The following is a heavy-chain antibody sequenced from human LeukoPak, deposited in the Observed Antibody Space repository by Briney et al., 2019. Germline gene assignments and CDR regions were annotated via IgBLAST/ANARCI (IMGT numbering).Heavy chain of an antibody. V-gene: IGHV4-39*07. Sequence: SETLSLTCAVSGDSVTSTTYFWGWIRQPPGKGLEWIGSLRYSGGTLYSPSLTSRVTISVDTSKNQFSLKLSSVTAADTAVYYCARAVELVSSTGGYSGGWFDPWGQGTLVTVSS. CDR1: GDSVTSTTYF. CDR3: ARAVELVSSTGGYSGGWFDP. J-gene: IGHJ5*02. D-gene: IGHD3-10*01. CDR2: LRYSGGT.